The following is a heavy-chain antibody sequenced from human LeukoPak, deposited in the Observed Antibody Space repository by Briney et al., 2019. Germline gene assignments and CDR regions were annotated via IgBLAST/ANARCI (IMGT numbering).Heavy chain of an antibody. V-gene: IGHV3-30-3*01. CDR3: ASGSSGWNAVDY. Sequence: GGSLRLSCAASGFTFSSYAMHWVRQAPGKGLEWVAVISYDGSNKYYADSVKGRFTISRDNSKNTLYLQMNSLRAEDTAVYYCASGSSGWNAVDYWGQGTLVTVSS. CDR1: GFTFSSYA. CDR2: ISYDGSNK. D-gene: IGHD6-19*01. J-gene: IGHJ4*02.